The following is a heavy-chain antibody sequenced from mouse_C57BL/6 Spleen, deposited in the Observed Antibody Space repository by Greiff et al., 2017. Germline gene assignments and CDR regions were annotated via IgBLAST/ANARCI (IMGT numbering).Heavy chain of an antibody. V-gene: IGHV1-39*01. CDR2: INPNYGTT. J-gene: IGHJ3*01. Sequence: VHVKQSGPELVKPGASVKISCKASGYTFTDYNMNWVKQSHGKGLEWIGVINPNYGTTSYNQKFKGKATLTVDQSSSTAYIQLNSLTSEDSAVHYCARVYYGNYGWFADWGEGTLVTVCA. D-gene: IGHD2-1*01. CDR1: GYTFTDYN. CDR3: ARVYYGNYGWFAD.